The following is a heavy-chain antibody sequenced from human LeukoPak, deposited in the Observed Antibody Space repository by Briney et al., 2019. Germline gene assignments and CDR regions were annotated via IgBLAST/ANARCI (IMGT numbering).Heavy chain of an antibody. CDR1: GFSFSNYW. Sequence: PGGSLRLSCAASGFSFSNYWMHWARQAPGKGLVWVTRMNSDGSATYYADSVQGRFTVSRDNAKNTLYLQINSLRAEDTAMYFCAKGPNYFDSWGQGTLVTVSS. V-gene: IGHV3-74*01. CDR3: AKGPNYFDS. CDR2: MNSDGSAT. J-gene: IGHJ4*02.